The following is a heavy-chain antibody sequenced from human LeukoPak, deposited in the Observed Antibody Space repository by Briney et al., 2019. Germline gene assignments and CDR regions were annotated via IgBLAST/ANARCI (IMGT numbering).Heavy chain of an antibody. V-gene: IGHV4-34*01. J-gene: IGHJ4*02. CDR2: INHSGST. CDR3: ARGRMDSRLQS. CDR1: GGSFSGYY. Sequence: SETLSLTCAVYGGSFSGYYWSWIRQPPGKGLEWIGEINHSGSTNYNPSLKSRVTISVDTSKNQFSLKLSSVTAADTAVYHCARGRMDSRLQSWGQGTLVTVSS. D-gene: IGHD2-2*03.